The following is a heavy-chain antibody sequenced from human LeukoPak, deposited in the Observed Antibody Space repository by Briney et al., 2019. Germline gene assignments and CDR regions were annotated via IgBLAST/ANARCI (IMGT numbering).Heavy chain of an antibody. CDR1: GGTFSSYA. CDR2: IIPIFGTA. J-gene: IGHJ6*03. Sequence: GASVKVSCTASGGTFSSYAISWVRQAPGQGLEWMGGIIPIFGTANYARKFQGRVTITTDESTSTAYMELSSLRSEDTAVYYCAGPQRSGYYYYYYMDVWGKGTTVTVSS. D-gene: IGHD3-10*01. V-gene: IGHV1-69*05. CDR3: AGPQRSGYYYYYYMDV.